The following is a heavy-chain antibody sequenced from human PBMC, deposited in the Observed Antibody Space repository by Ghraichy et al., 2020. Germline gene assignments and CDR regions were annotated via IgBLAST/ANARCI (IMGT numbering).Heavy chain of an antibody. J-gene: IGHJ3*02. Sequence: SETLSLTCTVSGGSISSYYWSWIRQPQGKGLEWIGYIYYSGSTNYNPSLKSRVTISVDTSKNQFSLKLSSVTAADTAVYYCAGLRGYDFWSGYYTGLDAFDIWGQGTMVTVSS. CDR2: IYYSGST. D-gene: IGHD3-3*01. CDR3: AGLRGYDFWSGYYTGLDAFDI. V-gene: IGHV4-59*08. CDR1: GGSISSYY.